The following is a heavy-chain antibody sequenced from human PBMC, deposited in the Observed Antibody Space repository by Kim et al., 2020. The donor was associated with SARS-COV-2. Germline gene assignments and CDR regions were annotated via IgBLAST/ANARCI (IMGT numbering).Heavy chain of an antibody. D-gene: IGHD5-12*01. CDR1: GFNFGTFD. Sequence: GGSLRLSCVASGFNFGTFDISWVRQAPGKGLKLVSVLKGRDDSTYYAESVKGRFTVSRDSARNTLYLQMNSLISDDTAIYYCVKGAWLDYWGPGTLVTVSS. CDR2: LKGRDDST. V-gene: IGHV3-23*01. J-gene: IGHJ4*02. CDR3: VKGAWLDY.